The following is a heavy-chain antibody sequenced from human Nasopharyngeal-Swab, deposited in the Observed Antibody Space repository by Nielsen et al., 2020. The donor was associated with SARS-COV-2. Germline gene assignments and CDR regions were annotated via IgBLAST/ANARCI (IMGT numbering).Heavy chain of an antibody. J-gene: IGHJ3*02. CDR2: IYYSGST. CDR1: GGSISSYY. CDR3: ASKRYYDILTGYGIDAFDI. D-gene: IGHD3-9*01. Sequence: WGSLRLSCTVSGGSISSYYWSWIRQPPGKGLEWIGYIYYSGSTNYNPSLKSRVTISVDTSKNQFSLKLSSVTAADTAVYYCASKRYYDILTGYGIDAFDIWGQGTMVTVSS. V-gene: IGHV4-59*01.